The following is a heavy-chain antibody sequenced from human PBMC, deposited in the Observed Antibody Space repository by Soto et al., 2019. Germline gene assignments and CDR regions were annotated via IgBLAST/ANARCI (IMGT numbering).Heavy chain of an antibody. CDR2: IIPIFGTA. CDR3: AREFTNYFGMDV. Sequence: ASVKVSCKASGGTFSSYAISWVRQAPGQGLEWMGGIIPIFGTANYAQNFQGRVTMTRDTSTGTVYMDLSILTSEDTAIYYCAREFTNYFGMDVWGQGTTVTVSS. CDR1: GGTFSSYA. V-gene: IGHV1-69*05. J-gene: IGHJ6*02. D-gene: IGHD3-9*01.